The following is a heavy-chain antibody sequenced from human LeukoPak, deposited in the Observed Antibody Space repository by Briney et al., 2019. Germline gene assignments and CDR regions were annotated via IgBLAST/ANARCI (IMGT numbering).Heavy chain of an antibody. CDR3: ARTTVPPYSSSWLDY. CDR1: GYTFTSYG. V-gene: IGHV1-18*01. D-gene: IGHD6-13*01. J-gene: IGHJ4*02. CDR2: ISAYNGNT. Sequence: ASVKVSCKASGYTFTSYGISWVRQAPGQGLEWMGWISAYNGNTNYAQKLQGRVTMTTDTSTSTAYMELRSLRSDDTAVYYCARTTVPPYSSSWLDYWGQGTPVTVSS.